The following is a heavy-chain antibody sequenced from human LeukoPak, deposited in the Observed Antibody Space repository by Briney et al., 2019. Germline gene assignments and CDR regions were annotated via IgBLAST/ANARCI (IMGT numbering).Heavy chain of an antibody. D-gene: IGHD6-13*01. CDR1: GGTFSSDA. Sequence: EASVKVSCKASGGTFSSDAISWVRQAPGQGLEWMGGIIPMFGTANYAQKFQGRVAITADKSTSTAYMELSSLRSEDTAVYYCATAKSSSWYDFLSENDYYYYYMDVWGKGTTVTVSS. CDR2: IIPMFGTA. CDR3: ATAKSSSWYDFLSENDYYYYYMDV. J-gene: IGHJ6*03. V-gene: IGHV1-69*06.